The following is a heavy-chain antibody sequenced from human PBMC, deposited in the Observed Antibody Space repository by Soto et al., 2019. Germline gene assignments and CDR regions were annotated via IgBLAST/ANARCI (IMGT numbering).Heavy chain of an antibody. CDR1: GFTFSNAW. V-gene: IGHV3-15*01. CDR3: TTAPGLLWFGTHHDY. CDR2: IKSKTDGGTT. Sequence: PGGSLRLSCAASGFTFSNAWMSWVRQAPGKGLEWVGRIKSKTDGGTTDYAAPVKGRFTISRDDSKNTLYLQMNSLKTEDTAVYYCTTAPGLLWFGTHHDYWGQGTLVTVSS. J-gene: IGHJ4*02. D-gene: IGHD3-10*01.